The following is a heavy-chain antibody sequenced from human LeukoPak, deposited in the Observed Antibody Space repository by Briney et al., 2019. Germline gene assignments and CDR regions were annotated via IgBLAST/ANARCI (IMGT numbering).Heavy chain of an antibody. CDR2: IYPGDSDT. J-gene: IGHJ3*02. CDR1: GSSFTSYW. V-gene: IGHV5-51*01. D-gene: IGHD3-9*01. Sequence: GASLKISCKGSGSSFTSYWIGWVRQMPGKGLEWMGIIYPGDSDTRYSPSFQGQVTISADKSISTAYLQWSSLKASDTAMYYCARLIVLTGYYLHAFDIWGQGTMVTVSS. CDR3: ARLIVLTGYYLHAFDI.